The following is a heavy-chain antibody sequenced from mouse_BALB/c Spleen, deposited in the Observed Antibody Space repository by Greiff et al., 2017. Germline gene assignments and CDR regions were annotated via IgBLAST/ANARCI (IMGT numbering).Heavy chain of an antibody. D-gene: IGHD1-1*01. V-gene: IGHV5-6-4*01. J-gene: IGHJ4*01. Sequence: EVKLMESGGGLVKPGGSLKLSCAASGFTFSSYTMSWVRQTPEKRLEWVATISSGGSYTYYPDSVKGRFTISRDNAKNTLYLQMSSLKSEDTAMYYCTRDHYYYGSRQAMDYWGQGTSVTVSS. CDR3: TRDHYYYGSRQAMDY. CDR1: GFTFSSYT. CDR2: ISSGGSYT.